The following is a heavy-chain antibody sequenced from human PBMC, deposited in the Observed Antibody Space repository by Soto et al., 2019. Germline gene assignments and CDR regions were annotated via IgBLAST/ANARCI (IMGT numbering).Heavy chain of an antibody. J-gene: IGHJ4*02. CDR3: ARVKFVGRRYFDY. CDR2: IHPNSGDT. Sequence: GASVKVSCKASGYTFTGYDIHWVRQAPGQGLEWMGWIHPNSGDTNYAQSFQGRVTVTRDSSTGTVYMELTGLRSDDTAVYYCARVKFVGRRYFDYWGQGSLVTVSS. D-gene: IGHD3-16*01. CDR1: GYTFTGYD. V-gene: IGHV1-2*02.